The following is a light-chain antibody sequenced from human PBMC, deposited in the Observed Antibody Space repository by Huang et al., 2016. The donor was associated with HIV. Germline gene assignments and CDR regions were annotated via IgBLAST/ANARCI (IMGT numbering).Light chain of an antibody. Sequence: EIQMTQSPSSLSASVRNRVTITCRARQAIAKSLAWYQQKPGKAPKLLLYAASRLESGVPSRFSGSGSGTDYTLTISSLQPEDFATYYCQQYHSTPYTFGQGTKLEIK. CDR1: QAIAKS. V-gene: IGKV1-NL1*01. J-gene: IGKJ2*01. CDR3: QQYHSTPYT. CDR2: AAS.